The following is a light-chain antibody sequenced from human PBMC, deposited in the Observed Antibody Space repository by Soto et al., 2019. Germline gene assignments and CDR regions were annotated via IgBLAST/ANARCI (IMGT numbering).Light chain of an antibody. V-gene: IGKV3D-20*02. CDR1: QSVSSSY. CDR3: QQRHMWPIT. Sequence: EIVLTQSPGTLSLSPGERATLSCRASQSVSSSYLAWYQQKPGQAPRLLIYDAYNRATGIPPRFSGSGSGTDFTLTISSLEPEDSAVYHCQQRHMWPITFGQGTHWRL. CDR2: DAY. J-gene: IGKJ5*01.